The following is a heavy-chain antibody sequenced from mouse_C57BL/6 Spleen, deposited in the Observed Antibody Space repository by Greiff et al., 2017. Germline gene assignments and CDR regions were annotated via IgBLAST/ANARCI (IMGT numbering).Heavy chain of an antibody. CDR3: ARDRWWDGYFDY. CDR1: GFTFSDYY. V-gene: IGHV5-16*01. J-gene: IGHJ2*01. D-gene: IGHD1-1*02. CDR2: INYDGSST. Sequence: EVQLVESEGGLVQPGSSMKLSCTASGFTFSDYYMAWVRQVPEKGLEWVANINYDGSSTYYLDSLKSRFIISRDNAKNILYLQMSSLKSEDTATYYCARDRWWDGYFDYWGQGTTLTVSS.